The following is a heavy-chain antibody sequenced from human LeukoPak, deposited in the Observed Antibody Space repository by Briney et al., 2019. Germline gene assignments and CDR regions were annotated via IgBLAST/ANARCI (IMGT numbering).Heavy chain of an antibody. Sequence: SETLSLTCNVSGGPISSSSYYWGWVRQPPGKGLEWIGSIYYSGSTYYNPSLKSRVTISVDTSKNQFSLKLSSVTAADTAVYYCASSGSYYRYDYWGQGTLVTVSS. CDR3: ASSGSYYRYDY. D-gene: IGHD1-26*01. CDR1: GGPISSSSYY. V-gene: IGHV4-39*07. CDR2: IYYSGST. J-gene: IGHJ4*02.